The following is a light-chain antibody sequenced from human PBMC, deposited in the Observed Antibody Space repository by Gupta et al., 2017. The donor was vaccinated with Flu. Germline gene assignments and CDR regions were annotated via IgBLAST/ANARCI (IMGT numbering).Light chain of an antibody. CDR3: QQYNNWPPLT. J-gene: IGKJ4*01. CDR1: HGISSQ. V-gene: IGKV3-15*01. CDR2: GAS. Sequence: EVVLTQSPATLSASPGERVALSCRASHGISSQVAWYQQKPGQAPRLLIYGASNRATGVPARFSGSGCGTEFTLTISGLQSEDFAIYYCQQYNNWPPLTFGGGTKVEI.